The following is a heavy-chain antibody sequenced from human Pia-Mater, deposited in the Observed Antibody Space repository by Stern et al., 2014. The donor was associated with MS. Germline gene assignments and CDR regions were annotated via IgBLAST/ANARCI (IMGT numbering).Heavy chain of an antibody. J-gene: IGHJ5*02. CDR1: GGSITDGDHY. Sequence: QLQLQESGPGLVKPSQTLSLTCTVSGGSITDGDHYWSWIRQAPGKGLEWIGDIYYRGSTFYNPSLKSRLIISIDTSKNQFSLKLSSVTAADTAVYYCARGGSFDFWSGYPFDPWGQGTLVTVSS. D-gene: IGHD3-3*01. CDR2: IYYRGST. V-gene: IGHV4-30-4*01. CDR3: ARGGSFDFWSGYPFDP.